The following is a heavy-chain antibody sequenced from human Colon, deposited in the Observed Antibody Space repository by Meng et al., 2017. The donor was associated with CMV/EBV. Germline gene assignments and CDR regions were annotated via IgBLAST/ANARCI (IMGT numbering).Heavy chain of an antibody. Sequence: GGSLRLSCAASGFTFSISEMNWVRHVPGKGLEWVGSITGASDYIYHVASLRGRFTISRDNAKNSLYLQMNTLRAEDTAVYYCARVRDSKHYYGIDVWGQGTAVTVSS. CDR1: GFTFSISE. V-gene: IGHV3-21*06. CDR3: ARVRDSKHYYGIDV. CDR2: ITGASDYI. D-gene: IGHD3/OR15-3a*01. J-gene: IGHJ6*02.